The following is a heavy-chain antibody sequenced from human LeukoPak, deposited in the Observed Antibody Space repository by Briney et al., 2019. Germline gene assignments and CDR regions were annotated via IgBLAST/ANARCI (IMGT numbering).Heavy chain of an antibody. D-gene: IGHD2-8*01. J-gene: IGHJ5*02. CDR1: GVSLTDYY. CDR2: VSPDGYD. V-gene: IGHV4-34*01. CDR3: ARIRCGSGPEICYNP. Sequence: SETLALTCAVSGVSLTDYYWSWIRQSPGKGLEWIGEVSPDGYDKYNPSLKSRVSISVDRSENQLSLRMSSVTAADTAIYYCARIRCGSGPEICYNPGAQGSLVTVSS.